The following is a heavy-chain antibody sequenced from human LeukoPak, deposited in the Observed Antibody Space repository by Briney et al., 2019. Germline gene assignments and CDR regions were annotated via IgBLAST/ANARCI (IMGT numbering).Heavy chain of an antibody. V-gene: IGHV3-48*03. CDR3: ARDHYDILTGPEPYYYGMDV. CDR2: ISTGGITI. CDR1: GFSFTSYE. D-gene: IGHD3-9*01. J-gene: IGHJ6*02. Sequence: GGSLRLSCAASGFSFTSYEMNWVRQAPGKGLEWVSYISTGGITIYYADSVKGRFTISRDNAKNSLYLQMNSLRAEDTAVYYCARDHYDILTGPEPYYYGMDVWGQGTTVTVSS.